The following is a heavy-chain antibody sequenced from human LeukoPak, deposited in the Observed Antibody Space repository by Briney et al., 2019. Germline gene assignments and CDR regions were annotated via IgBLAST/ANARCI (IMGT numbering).Heavy chain of an antibody. Sequence: PGGSLRLSCAASGFTFRSHGMHWVRQAPGQGLEWVAFIWYDGSNKYYTASVKGRFTISRDNSKNTLYLRMNSLRAEDTAVYYCAGDRATSYFDYWGQGALVTISS. CDR2: IWYDGSNK. J-gene: IGHJ4*02. V-gene: IGHV3-33*01. CDR3: AGDRATSYFDY. CDR1: GFTFRSHG. D-gene: IGHD1-26*01.